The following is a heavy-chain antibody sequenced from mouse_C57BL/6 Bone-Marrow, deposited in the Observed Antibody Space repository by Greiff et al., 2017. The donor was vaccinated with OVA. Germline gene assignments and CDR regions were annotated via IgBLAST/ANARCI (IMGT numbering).Heavy chain of an antibody. CDR1: GFTFSSYG. CDR3: ARHGDYGSFFDY. V-gene: IGHV5-6*02. D-gene: IGHD1-1*01. Sequence: DVMLVESGGDLVKPGGSLKLSCAASGFTFSSYGMSWVRQTPDKRLEWVATISSGGSYTYSPDSVKGRFTISRDNAKNTLYLQMSSLKSEDTAMYYCARHGDYGSFFDYWGQGTTLTVSS. J-gene: IGHJ2*01. CDR2: ISSGGSYT.